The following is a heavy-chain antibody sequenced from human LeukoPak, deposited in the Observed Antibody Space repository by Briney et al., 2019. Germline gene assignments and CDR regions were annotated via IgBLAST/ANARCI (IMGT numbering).Heavy chain of an antibody. J-gene: IGHJ5*02. D-gene: IGHD2-8*01. CDR1: GGSISSYY. CDR2: IYTSGST. V-gene: IGHV4-4*07. Sequence: SETLSLTCTVSGGSISSYYWGWIRQPAGKGLEWIGRIYTSGSTNYNPSLKSRVTMSVDTSKNQFSLKLSSVTAADTAVYYCARDIRYCTNGVCQDWFDPWGQGTLVTVSS. CDR3: ARDIRYCTNGVCQDWFDP.